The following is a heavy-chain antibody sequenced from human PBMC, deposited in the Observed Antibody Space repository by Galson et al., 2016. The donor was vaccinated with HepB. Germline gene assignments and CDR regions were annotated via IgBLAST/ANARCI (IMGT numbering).Heavy chain of an antibody. D-gene: IGHD1-7*01. CDR1: GFTFSSYW. CDR3: ARDGGLGTPFDC. CDR2: IRND. Sequence: SLRLSCAASGFTFSSYWIHWVRQAPGKGLEWVSRIRNDETTSVIGRFTPSRDNAKNTLYLEMNSLRAEDTAVYYCARDGGLGTPFDCWGQGTLVTVSS. V-gene: IGHV3-74*01. J-gene: IGHJ4*02.